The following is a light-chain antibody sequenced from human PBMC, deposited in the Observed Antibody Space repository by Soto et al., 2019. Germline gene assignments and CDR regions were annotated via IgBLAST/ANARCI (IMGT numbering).Light chain of an antibody. J-gene: IGKJ1*01. V-gene: IGKV3-15*01. CDR2: GAS. Sequence: ERVMTQSRATLSVSPGERSTLSCMAIESVSSNLAWYQQKPGQAPRLLIYGASTRATGIPARFSGSGSGTEFTLTISSLQSEDFAFYYCQQYNNWPRTFGQGTKVDIK. CDR3: QQYNNWPRT. CDR1: ESVSSN.